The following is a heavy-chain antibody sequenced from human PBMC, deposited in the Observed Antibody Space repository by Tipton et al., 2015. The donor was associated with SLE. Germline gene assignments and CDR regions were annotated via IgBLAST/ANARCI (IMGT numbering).Heavy chain of an antibody. CDR1: GGSISRSSYY. V-gene: IGHV4-61*05. D-gene: IGHD3-22*01. Sequence: TLSLTCTVSGGSISRSSYYWGWIRQPPGKGLEWIGYVFYSGSTNFNRANYNPSLMSRVTISVDTSKNQFSLTLTSVTTADTAVYYCANYYYDSSGSHSVDFWGRGALVTVSS. J-gene: IGHJ4*02. CDR3: ANYYYDSSGSHSVDF. CDR2: VFYSGSTNFNRA.